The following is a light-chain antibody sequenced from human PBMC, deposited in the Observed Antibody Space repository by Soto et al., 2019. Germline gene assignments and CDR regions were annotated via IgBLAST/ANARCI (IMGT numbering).Light chain of an antibody. Sequence: ETVLTQSPGTLSLSPGERATLSCGASQSVNKKYLAWYQQKLGQAPRLLIYGASSRASGIPDRFSGSGSGTHFTLTINKMEPEDFALYYCQQYGGSPRTFGQGTKVDIK. J-gene: IGKJ1*01. V-gene: IGKV3-20*01. CDR3: QQYGGSPRT. CDR1: QSVNKKY. CDR2: GAS.